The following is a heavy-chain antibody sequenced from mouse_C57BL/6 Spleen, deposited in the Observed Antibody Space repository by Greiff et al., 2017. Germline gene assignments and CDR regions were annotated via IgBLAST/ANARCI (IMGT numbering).Heavy chain of an antibody. CDR1: GYAFSSSW. V-gene: IGHV1-82*01. CDR2: SYPGDGDT. Sequence: QVQLQQSGPELVKPGASVKISCKASGYAFSSSWMNWVKQRPGKGLEWIGRSYPGDGDTNYNGKFKGKATLTADKSSSTAYMQLSSLTSEDSAVYFCARGIYYDYDGFAYWGQGTLVTVSA. D-gene: IGHD2-4*01. J-gene: IGHJ3*01. CDR3: ARGIYYDYDGFAY.